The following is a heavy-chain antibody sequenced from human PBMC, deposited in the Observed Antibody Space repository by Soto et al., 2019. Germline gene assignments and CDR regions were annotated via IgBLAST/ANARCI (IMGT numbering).Heavy chain of an antibody. J-gene: IGHJ6*02. CDR3: ARQWRFRLPLDIVPHGMDV. D-gene: IGHD2-2*03. V-gene: IGHV5-10-1*01. CDR1: GYSFTSYW. Sequence: PGGSLKISCKGSGYSFTSYWISWVRQMPGKGLEWMGRIDPSDSYTNYSPSFQGHVTISADKSISTAYLQWSSLKASDTAMYYCARQWRFRLPLDIVPHGMDVWGQGTTVTVSS. CDR2: IDPSDSYT.